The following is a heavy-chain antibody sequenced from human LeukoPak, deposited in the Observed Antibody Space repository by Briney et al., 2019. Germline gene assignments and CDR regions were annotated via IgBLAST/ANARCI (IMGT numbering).Heavy chain of an antibody. Sequence: ASVKLSCKASGYTFTSYGISWVRQAPGQGLEWMGWISAYNGNTNYAQKLQGRVTMTTDTSTSTAYMELRSLRSDDTAVYYCAREYCRGGSCYKHRWFDPWGQGTLVTVSS. CDR1: GYTFTSYG. D-gene: IGHD2-15*01. V-gene: IGHV1-18*04. CDR2: ISAYNGNT. CDR3: AREYCRGGSCYKHRWFDP. J-gene: IGHJ5*02.